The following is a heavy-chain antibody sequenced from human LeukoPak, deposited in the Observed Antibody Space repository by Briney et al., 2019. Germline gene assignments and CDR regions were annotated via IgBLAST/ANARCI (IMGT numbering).Heavy chain of an antibody. CDR3: ARGATMMNGFGY. Sequence: SQTLSLTCTVSGGSISSVGYYWSWIRQLPGKGLEWIGYISYRGVTSYNPSLQSRVAISRDTSKNLFYLELTSVTAADTAVYYCARGATMMNGFGYWGQGTLVTVSS. V-gene: IGHV4-31*03. CDR1: GGSISSVGYY. D-gene: IGHD3-22*01. CDR2: ISYRGVT. J-gene: IGHJ4*02.